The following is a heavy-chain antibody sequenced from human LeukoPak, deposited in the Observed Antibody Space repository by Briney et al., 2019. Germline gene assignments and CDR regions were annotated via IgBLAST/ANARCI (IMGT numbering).Heavy chain of an antibody. CDR3: ARAPAEIGGYYPEYFRH. V-gene: IGHV3-74*01. CDR1: GFTFSRYW. Sequence: PGGSLRLSCAASGFTFSRYWMHWVRQAPGKGLGWVSRIKSDGSTNYADYVKGRFTISRDNAKNTVSLQMNSLRAEDTGVYYCARAPAEIGGYYPEYFRHWGQGTLVTVSS. D-gene: IGHD3-22*01. J-gene: IGHJ1*01. CDR2: IKSDGST.